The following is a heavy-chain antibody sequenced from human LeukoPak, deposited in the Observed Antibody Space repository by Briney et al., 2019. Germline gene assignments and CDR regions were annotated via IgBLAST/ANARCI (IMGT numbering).Heavy chain of an antibody. V-gene: IGHV3-48*01. J-gene: IGHJ6*04. CDR3: AELGITMIGGV. Sequence: GGSLRLSCAASGFTFSSYGMTWVRQAPGKGLEWVSYISSSSSTIYYADSVKGRFTISRDNAKNSLYLQLNSLRAEDTAVYYCAELGITMIGGVWGKGTTVTISS. CDR1: GFTFSSYG. CDR2: ISSSSSTI. D-gene: IGHD3-10*02.